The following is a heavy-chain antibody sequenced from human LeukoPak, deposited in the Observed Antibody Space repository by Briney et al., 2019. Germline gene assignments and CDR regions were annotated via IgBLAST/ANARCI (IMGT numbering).Heavy chain of an antibody. Sequence: GRSLRLSCAASGFTFSSFGMHWVRQAPGKGLEWVAVISYDGSYKNYADSVQGRFSISRDNPKNTLYLHMNTLSAEDTAVYYCGKERWGYCSSAGCPLFDSWGQGTLITVSS. CDR3: GKERWGYCSSAGCPLFDS. D-gene: IGHD2-2*01. CDR2: ISYDGSYK. V-gene: IGHV3-30*18. CDR1: GFTFSSFG. J-gene: IGHJ4*02.